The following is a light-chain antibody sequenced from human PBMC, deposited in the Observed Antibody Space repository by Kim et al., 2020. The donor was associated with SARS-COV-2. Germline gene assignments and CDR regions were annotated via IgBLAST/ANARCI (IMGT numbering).Light chain of an antibody. J-gene: IGLJ2*01. Sequence: SVSLGQTASITCSGDKLGSKYVCWYQQRPGQSPLLVIYEDDMRPSGIPERFSGSNSGGTATLTISGTQSLDEADYYCQAWDSTTVVFGGGTQLTVL. V-gene: IGLV3-1*01. CDR3: QAWDSTTVV. CDR2: EDD. CDR1: KLGSKY.